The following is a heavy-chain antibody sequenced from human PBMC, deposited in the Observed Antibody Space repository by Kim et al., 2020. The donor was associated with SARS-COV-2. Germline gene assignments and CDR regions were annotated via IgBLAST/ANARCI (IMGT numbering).Heavy chain of an antibody. CDR3: ARPPGYSSSRGAFDI. CDR2: IYYSGST. D-gene: IGHD6-13*01. V-gene: IGHV4-39*01. J-gene: IGHJ3*02. CDR1: GGSIISSSYY. Sequence: SETLSLTCTVSGGSIISSSYYWGWIRQPPGKGLEWIGSIYYSGSTYYNPSLKSRVTISVDTSKNQFSLKLSSVTAADTAVYYCARPPGYSSSRGAFDIWGQGTMVTVSS.